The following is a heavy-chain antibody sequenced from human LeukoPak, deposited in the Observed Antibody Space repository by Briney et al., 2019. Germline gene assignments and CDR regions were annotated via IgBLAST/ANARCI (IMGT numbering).Heavy chain of an antibody. CDR2: IRSKANSYAT. Sequence: GGSLKLSCAASGFTFSGSAMHWVRQASGKGLEWVGRIRSKANSYATAYAASVKGRFTISRDDSKNTAYLQMNSLKTEDTAVYCCTIVVVVAATGGFDPWGQGTLVTVSS. V-gene: IGHV3-73*01. CDR1: GFTFSGSA. CDR3: TIVVVVAATGGFDP. D-gene: IGHD2-15*01. J-gene: IGHJ5*02.